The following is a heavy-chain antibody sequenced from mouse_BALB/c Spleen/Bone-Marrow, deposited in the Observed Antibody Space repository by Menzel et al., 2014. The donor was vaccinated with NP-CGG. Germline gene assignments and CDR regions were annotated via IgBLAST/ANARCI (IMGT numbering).Heavy chain of an antibody. D-gene: IGHD2-3*01. V-gene: IGHV3-8*02. CDR2: ISYSGNT. CDR1: GDSITSGY. Sequence: EVMLVESGPSLVKPSQPLSLPCSVTGDSITSGYWNWIRKFPGNKLEYMGYISYSGNTYYNPSLKSRISITRDTSKNQYYLQLNSVTTEDTATYYCATYDGYCFDYWGQGTTLTVSP. CDR3: ATYDGYCFDY. J-gene: IGHJ2*01.